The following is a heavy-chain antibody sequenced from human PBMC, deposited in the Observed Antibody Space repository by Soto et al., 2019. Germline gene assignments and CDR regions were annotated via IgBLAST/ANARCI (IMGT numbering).Heavy chain of an antibody. V-gene: IGHV1-69*13. CDR3: AGSKYYYDSSGLVFDY. D-gene: IGHD3-22*01. Sequence: GASVKVSCKASGGTFSSYAISWVRQAPGQGLEWMGGIIPIFGTANYAQKFQGRVTITADESTSTAYMELSSLRSEDTAVYYCAGSKYYYDSSGLVFDYWGQGTLVTVSS. CDR1: GGTFSSYA. J-gene: IGHJ4*02. CDR2: IIPIFGTA.